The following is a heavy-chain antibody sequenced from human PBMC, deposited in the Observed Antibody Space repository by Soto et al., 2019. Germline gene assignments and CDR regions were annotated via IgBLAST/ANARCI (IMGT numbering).Heavy chain of an antibody. CDR1: GGSISSSSYY. CDR2: IYYSGST. CDR3: ASITMIVVDPTYYYYGMDV. Sequence: SETLSLTCTVSGGSISSSSYYWGWIRQPPGKGLEWIGSIYYSGSTYYNPSLKSRVTISVDTSKNQFSLKLSSVTAADTAVYYCASITMIVVDPTYYYYGMDVWGQGTTVTVSS. V-gene: IGHV4-39*01. J-gene: IGHJ6*02. D-gene: IGHD3-22*01.